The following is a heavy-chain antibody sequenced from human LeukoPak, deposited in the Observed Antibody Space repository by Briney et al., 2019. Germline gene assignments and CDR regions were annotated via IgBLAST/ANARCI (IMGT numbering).Heavy chain of an antibody. CDR2: IISICGTA. Sequence: GASVKVSCKASGGTFSSYAISWVRQAPGQGLEWMGGIISICGTANYAQKFQGRVTITADESTSTAYMELSSLRSEDTAVYYCARDRSGNPDYYDAGAWYFDLWGRGTLVTVSS. J-gene: IGHJ2*01. CDR1: GGTFSSYA. CDR3: ARDRSGNPDYYDAGAWYFDL. D-gene: IGHD3-22*01. V-gene: IGHV1-69*13.